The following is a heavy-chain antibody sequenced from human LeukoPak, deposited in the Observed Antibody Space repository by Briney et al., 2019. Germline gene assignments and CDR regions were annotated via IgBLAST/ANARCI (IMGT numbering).Heavy chain of an antibody. CDR2: IYSGGRT. V-gene: IGHV3-53*01. Sequence: QSGGSLRLSCAASGFTVSSNHMSWVRQTPGKGLEWVSVIYSGGRTCYADSVKGRFTISRDNSKNTLYLQMNSLRAEDTAVYYCARFARMGDYSPNFDYWGQGTLVTVSS. CDR3: ARFARMGDYSPNFDY. D-gene: IGHD4-17*01. CDR1: GFTVSSNH. J-gene: IGHJ4*02.